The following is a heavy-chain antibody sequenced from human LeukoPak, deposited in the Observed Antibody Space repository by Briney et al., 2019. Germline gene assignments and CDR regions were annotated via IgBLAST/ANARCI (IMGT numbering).Heavy chain of an antibody. J-gene: IGHJ4*02. V-gene: IGHV1-2*02. D-gene: IGHD3-22*01. CDR2: INPNSGGT. CDR3: ARDFFWTMIVVVREGGLLDY. CDR1: GYTFTGYY. Sequence: GASVKVSCKASGYTFTGYYMHWVRQAPGQGLEWMGWINPNSGGTNYAQKFQGRVTMTRDTSISTAYMELSRLRSDDTAVYYCARDFFWTMIVVVREGGLLDYWGQGTLVTVSS.